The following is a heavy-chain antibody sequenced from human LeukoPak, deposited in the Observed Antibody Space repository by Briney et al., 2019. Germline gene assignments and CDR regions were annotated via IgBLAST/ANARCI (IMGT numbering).Heavy chain of an antibody. J-gene: IGHJ4*02. CDR3: ARSQGSSRYGIDY. Sequence: GGSLRLSCAVSGFTFSGYAMHWVRQAPGKGLDWVAVILYDGSNKDYADSVKGRFTISRDNSKNTLYLQMNSLRREDTAVYYCARSQGSSRYGIDYWGQGTLVSVSS. CDR2: ILYDGSNK. CDR1: GFTFSGYA. V-gene: IGHV3-30*04. D-gene: IGHD6-13*01.